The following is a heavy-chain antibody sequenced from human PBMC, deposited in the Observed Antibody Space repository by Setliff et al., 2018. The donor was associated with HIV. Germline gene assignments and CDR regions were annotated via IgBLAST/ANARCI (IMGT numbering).Heavy chain of an antibody. CDR3: ARGYPSSPYYYYMDV. CDR2: IIPIYGTP. V-gene: IGHV1-69*13. Sequence: ASVKVSCKASGGTFSSYAITWVRQAPGQGPEWMGGIIPIYGTPNYAQRFQGRVTITADESTSTAYMDLSSLKSDDTAVYNCARGYPSSPYYYYMDVWGKGTTVTVSS. CDR1: GGTFSSYA. D-gene: IGHD5-12*01. J-gene: IGHJ6*03.